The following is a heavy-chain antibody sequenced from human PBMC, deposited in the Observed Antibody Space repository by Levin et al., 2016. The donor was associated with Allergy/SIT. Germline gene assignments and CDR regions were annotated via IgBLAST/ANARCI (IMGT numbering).Heavy chain of an antibody. CDR3: ARDLSPLYYYGSGSLYYFDY. D-gene: IGHD3-10*01. J-gene: IGHJ4*02. CDR1: GGTFSSYA. V-gene: IGHV1-69*13. Sequence: SVKVSCKASGGTFSSYAISWVRQAPGQGLEWMGGIIPIFGTANYAQKFQGRVTITADESTSTAYMELSSLRSEDTAVYYCARDLSPLYYYGSGSLYYFDYWGQGTLVTVSS. CDR2: IIPIFGTA.